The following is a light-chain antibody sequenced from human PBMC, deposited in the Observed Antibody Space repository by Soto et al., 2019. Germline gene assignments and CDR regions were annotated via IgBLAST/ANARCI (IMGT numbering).Light chain of an antibody. V-gene: IGLV4-69*01. Sequence: QSVLTQWPSASASLGASVKLTCTLSSLHSSYAIAWHQQQPEKGRRYLMKLNSDGSHSKGDVIPDRFSGSSSGAERYLTISSLQSEDEADYYCQTWGTGTLVFGGGTKLTVL. CDR1: SLHSSYA. CDR3: QTWGTGTLV. CDR2: LNSDGSH. J-gene: IGLJ2*01.